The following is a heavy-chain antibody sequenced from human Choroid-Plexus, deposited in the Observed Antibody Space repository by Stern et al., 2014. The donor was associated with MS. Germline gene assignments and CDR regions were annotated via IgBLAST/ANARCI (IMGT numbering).Heavy chain of an antibody. Sequence: QLVQSGGGVVQPGRPLRLSCVASGFTFGSCAMHWVRQAPGKGLEWVAGVSYDGNNKYYADSVKGHFTISRDNSQNTLYMQMSSLRPEDTAVYYCAKDRQYLTYFFDHWGQGSLVTVSS. V-gene: IGHV3-30*18. D-gene: IGHD2/OR15-2a*01. CDR1: GFTFGSCA. J-gene: IGHJ5*02. CDR2: VSYDGNNK. CDR3: AKDRQYLTYFFDH.